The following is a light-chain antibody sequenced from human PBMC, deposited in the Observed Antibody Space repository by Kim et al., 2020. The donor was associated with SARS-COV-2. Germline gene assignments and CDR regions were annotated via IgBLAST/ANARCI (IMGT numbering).Light chain of an antibody. Sequence: PGERATLSGRASQSVSSNYLAWYKQKPGQAPRLLIYGVSTRATGIPARFSGSGSGTEFTLTISSLQSEDFAVYYCQQYTDWPLTFGGGTKVDIK. V-gene: IGKV3-15*01. CDR1: QSVSSN. J-gene: IGKJ4*01. CDR3: QQYTDWPLT. CDR2: GVS.